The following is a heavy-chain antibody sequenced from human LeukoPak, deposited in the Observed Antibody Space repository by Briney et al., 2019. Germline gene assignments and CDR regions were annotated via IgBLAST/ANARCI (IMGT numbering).Heavy chain of an antibody. Sequence: GASVKVSCKASGYTFTSYGISWVRQAPGQGLEWMGWISAYNGNTNYAQKLQGRVTMTTDTSTSTAYMELRSLRSDDTAVYYCARLIAAAYYYYGMDVWGQGTTVTVSS. J-gene: IGHJ6*02. CDR3: ARLIAAAYYYYGMDV. CDR1: GYTFTSYG. V-gene: IGHV1-18*01. CDR2: ISAYNGNT. D-gene: IGHD6-13*01.